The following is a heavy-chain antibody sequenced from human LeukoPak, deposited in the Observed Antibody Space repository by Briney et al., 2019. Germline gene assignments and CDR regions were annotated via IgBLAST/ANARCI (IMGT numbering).Heavy chain of an antibody. CDR1: GFTFSSYG. CDR2: ISYDGSNK. J-gene: IGHJ3*02. CDR3: VRLRADAFDI. D-gene: IGHD3-16*01. Sequence: PGGSLRLSCAASGFTFSSYGMHWVRQAPGKGLEWVAVISYDGSNKYYADSVKGRFTISRDNSKNTLYLQMNSLRAEDTAVYYCVRLRADAFDIWGQGTMVTVSS. V-gene: IGHV3-30*03.